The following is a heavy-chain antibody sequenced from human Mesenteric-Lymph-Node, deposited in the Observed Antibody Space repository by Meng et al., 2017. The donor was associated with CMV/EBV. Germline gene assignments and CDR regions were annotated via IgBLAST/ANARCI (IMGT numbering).Heavy chain of an antibody. CDR3: ARGKQGSSWSRYFDL. J-gene: IGHJ2*01. CDR2: INFNSGKT. D-gene: IGHD6-13*01. Sequence: SGNTFSDFDNNWVRQAPGQGPEWMGWINFNSGKTGYGQNFQGRVTITRSTSISTIYMELSSLISEDTAVYYCARGKQGSSWSRYFDLWGRGTLVTVSS. CDR1: GNTFSDFD. V-gene: IGHV1-8*02.